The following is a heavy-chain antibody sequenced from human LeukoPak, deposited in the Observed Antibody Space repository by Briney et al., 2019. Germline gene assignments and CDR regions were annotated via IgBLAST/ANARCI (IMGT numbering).Heavy chain of an antibody. V-gene: IGHV4-38-2*01. J-gene: IGHJ3*02. CDR2: IYHSGST. CDR3: ARPRELCGGDCYGRGAFDI. CDR1: GYSISSGYY. D-gene: IGHD2-21*01. Sequence: SETLSLTCAVSGYSISSGYYWGWIRQPPGKGLEWIGSIYHSGSTSYNPSLKSRVTISVDTSKNQFSLKLSSVTAADTAVYYCARPRELCGGDCYGRGAFDIWGQGTMVTVSS.